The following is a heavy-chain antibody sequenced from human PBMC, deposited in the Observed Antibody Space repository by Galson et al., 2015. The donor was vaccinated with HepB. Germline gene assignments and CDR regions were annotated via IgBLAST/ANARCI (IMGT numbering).Heavy chain of an antibody. Sequence: SVKVSCKASGYTFTTYGISWVRQAPGQGLEWMGWISPYNGNTNYAQNLHGRVTMTTDTSSSSAYMELRSLRSDDTAVYYCAREGPIVVVPAAMDYWGQGTLVTVSS. V-gene: IGHV1-18*01. CDR3: AREGPIVVVPAAMDY. D-gene: IGHD2-2*01. J-gene: IGHJ4*02. CDR1: GYTFTTYG. CDR2: ISPYNGNT.